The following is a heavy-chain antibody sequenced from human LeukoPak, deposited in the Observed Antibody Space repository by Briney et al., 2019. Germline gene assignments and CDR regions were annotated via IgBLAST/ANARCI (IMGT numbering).Heavy chain of an antibody. CDR3: ARGPWTVVVVPAAIHSGVGWFDP. J-gene: IGHJ5*02. D-gene: IGHD2-2*01. V-gene: IGHV3-21*01. CDR1: GFTSSGYS. Sequence: GGTLRPSCAASGFTSSGYSMNWVRQAPGKGLEWVSSISSSSSYIYYADSVKGRFTISRDNAKNSLYLQMNSLRAEDTAVYYCARGPWTVVVVPAAIHSGVGWFDPWGQGTLVTVSS. CDR2: ISSSSSYI.